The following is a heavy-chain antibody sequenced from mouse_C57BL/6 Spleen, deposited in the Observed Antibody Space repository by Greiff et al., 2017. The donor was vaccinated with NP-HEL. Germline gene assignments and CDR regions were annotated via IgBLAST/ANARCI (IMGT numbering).Heavy chain of an antibody. CDR2: INYDGSST. V-gene: IGHV5-16*01. Sequence: EVKLMESEGGLVQPGSSMKLSCTASGFTFSDYYMAWVRQVPEKGLEWVANINYDGSSTYYLDSLKSRFIISRDNAKNILYLQMSSLKSEDTATYYCARDITYMDYWGQGTSVTVSS. CDR1: GFTFSDYY. J-gene: IGHJ4*01. CDR3: ARDITYMDY. D-gene: IGHD1-1*01.